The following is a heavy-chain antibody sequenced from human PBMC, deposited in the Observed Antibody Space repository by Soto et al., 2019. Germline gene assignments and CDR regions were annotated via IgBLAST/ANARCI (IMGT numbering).Heavy chain of an antibody. V-gene: IGHV1-18*01. CDR2: ISPYNGDT. D-gene: IGHD3-16*01. J-gene: IGHJ4*02. Sequence: QVHLVQSGPEVKKPGASVKVSCKASGYTFTSYGLSWLRQAPGQGLEWMGWISPYNGDTTYAKNLQGRVTMTTDTATTTAYMELRCLMSDDTAVYYCALGDYANYRCQGTLVTVSS. CDR1: GYTFTSYG. CDR3: ALGDYANY.